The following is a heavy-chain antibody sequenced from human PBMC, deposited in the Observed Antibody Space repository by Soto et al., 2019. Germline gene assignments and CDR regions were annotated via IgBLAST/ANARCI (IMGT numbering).Heavy chain of an antibody. V-gene: IGHV4-39*01. CDR1: GGYISSSSYY. J-gene: IGHJ6*02. D-gene: IGHD3-22*01. CDR2: IYYSGST. Sequence: SETLSLTCTVFGGYISSSSYYWGWIRQPPGKGLEWIGSIYYSGSTYYNPSLKSRVTISVDTSKNQFSLKLSSVTAADTAVYYCARRLYYDSSGFEGGGMDVWGQGTTVTVSS. CDR3: ARRLYYDSSGFEGGGMDV.